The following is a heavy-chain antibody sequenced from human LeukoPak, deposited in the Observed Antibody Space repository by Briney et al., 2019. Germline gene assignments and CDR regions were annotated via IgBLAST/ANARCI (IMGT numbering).Heavy chain of an antibody. CDR1: GGSISSSSYY. V-gene: IGHV4-39*01. J-gene: IGHJ4*02. Sequence: SETLSLTCTVAGGSISSSSYYWGWIRQPPGKGLEWIGSIYYSGSTYYNPSLKSRVTISVDTSKNQFSLKLSSVTAADTAVYYCARLCPNLYYYGSGSYCKFDYWGEGTLVSVSS. CDR3: ARLCPNLYYYGSGSYCKFDY. CDR2: IYYSGST. D-gene: IGHD3-10*01.